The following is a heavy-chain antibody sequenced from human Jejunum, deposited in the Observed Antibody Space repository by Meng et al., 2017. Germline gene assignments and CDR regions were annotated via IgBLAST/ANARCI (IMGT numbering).Heavy chain of an antibody. J-gene: IGHJ5*02. CDR3: ARMGEYTYTYWFDP. Sequence: GESLKISCTASGFTVSNYYMSWLRQAPGKGLEWVSIIYTGGDTYYADSVKGRFTISRGNTENTLYLQMNSLRAEDTAVYYCARMGEYTYTYWFDPWGQGTPVTVSS. CDR2: IYTGGDT. V-gene: IGHV3-66*02. D-gene: IGHD5-18*01. CDR1: GFTVSNYY.